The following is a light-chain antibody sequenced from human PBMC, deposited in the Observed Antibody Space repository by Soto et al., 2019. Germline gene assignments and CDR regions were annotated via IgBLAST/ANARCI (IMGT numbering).Light chain of an antibody. Sequence: EIVLTQSPGTLSLSPGERATLSCRASQSVSSSYLAWYQQKPGQAPRLLIYVASSRATGIPDRFSGSGSGTDFTLTISRLEPEDFAVYYCQQYGSSPRNTFGQGTKLEIK. CDR3: QQYGSSPRNT. V-gene: IGKV3-20*01. CDR1: QSVSSSY. CDR2: VAS. J-gene: IGKJ2*01.